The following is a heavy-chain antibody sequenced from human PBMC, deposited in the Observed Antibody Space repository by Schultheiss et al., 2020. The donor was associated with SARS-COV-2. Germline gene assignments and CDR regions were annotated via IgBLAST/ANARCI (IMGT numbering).Heavy chain of an antibody. CDR3: ARVPHQAYCGGDCYYFDY. Sequence: SETLSLTCTVSGGSISSYYWGWIRQPPGKGLEWIGSIYYSGSTYYNPSLKSRVTISVDTSKNQFSLKLSSVTAADTAVYYCARVPHQAYCGGDCYYFDYWGQGTLVTSPQ. V-gene: IGHV4-39*01. J-gene: IGHJ4*02. D-gene: IGHD2-21*01. CDR1: GGSISSYY. CDR2: IYYSGST.